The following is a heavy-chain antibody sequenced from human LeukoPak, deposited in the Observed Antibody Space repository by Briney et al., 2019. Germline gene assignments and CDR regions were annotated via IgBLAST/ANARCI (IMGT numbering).Heavy chain of an antibody. D-gene: IGHD3-10*01. CDR1: GFTVSSNY. V-gene: IGHV3-53*04. CDR3: ARVWFGESFDY. Sequence: GGSLRLSCAASGFTVSSNYMSWVHQAPGKGLEWVSVIYSGGSTYYADSVKGRFTISRHNSKNTLYLQMNSLRAEDTAVYYCARVWFGESFDYWGQGTLVTVSS. CDR2: IYSGGST. J-gene: IGHJ4*02.